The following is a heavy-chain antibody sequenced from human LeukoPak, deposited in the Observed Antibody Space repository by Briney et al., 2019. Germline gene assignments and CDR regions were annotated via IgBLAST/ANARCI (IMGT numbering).Heavy chain of an antibody. Sequence: SGGSLRLSCAASGFIFTNYAVAWVRQTPGKGLEWVSVISNRGSTIYYADSVKGRFTISRDNSKNTLYLQMNGLRAEDTAVYYCARDASYVLDYWGQGTLVTVSS. CDR3: ARDASYVLDY. D-gene: IGHD3-10*02. V-gene: IGHV3-23*01. J-gene: IGHJ4*02. CDR1: GFIFTNYA. CDR2: ISNRGSTI.